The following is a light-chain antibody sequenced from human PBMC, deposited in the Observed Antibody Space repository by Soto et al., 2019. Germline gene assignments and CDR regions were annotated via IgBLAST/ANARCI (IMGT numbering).Light chain of an antibody. V-gene: IGKV3D-15*01. CDR3: QQYNNWPPKIT. CDR1: QSVSNDF. CDR2: GAS. J-gene: IGKJ5*01. Sequence: EIVLTQSPGILSLSPGERATLSCRASQSVSNDFLAWYQQKPGQAPRLLIYGASTRATDVPARFSGSGSGTEFTLTLSSLQSEDFAFYYCQQYNNWPPKITFGQGTRLEIK.